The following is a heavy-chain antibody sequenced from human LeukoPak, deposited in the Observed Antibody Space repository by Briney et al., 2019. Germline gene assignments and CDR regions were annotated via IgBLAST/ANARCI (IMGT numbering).Heavy chain of an antibody. CDR3: AISVEMATIGDH. CDR2: IRQDGSEK. D-gene: IGHD5-24*01. V-gene: IGHV3-7*03. Sequence: GGSLRLSCAVSGFTFSDYWMTWVRQAPGKGLQWVANIRQDGSEKYYVDSVKGRFTIPRDNAKNSLYLQMNGLTAEDTAVYYCAISVEMATIGDHWGQGILVTVS. J-gene: IGHJ4*02. CDR1: GFTFSDYW.